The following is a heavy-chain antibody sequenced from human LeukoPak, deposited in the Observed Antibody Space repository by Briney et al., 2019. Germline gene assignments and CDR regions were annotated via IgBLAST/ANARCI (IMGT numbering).Heavy chain of an antibody. CDR3: ARPSPGIAVAGVDY. CDR2: INPNSGGT. V-gene: IGHV1-2*02. D-gene: IGHD6-19*01. J-gene: IGHJ4*02. CDR1: GYTFTDYS. Sequence: ASVTVSCKASGYTFTDYSVHWVRQAPGQGLEWMGWINPNSGGTNYAQKFQGRVTMTRDTSISTAYMELSSLRSDDAAVYYCARPSPGIAVAGVDYWGQGTLVTVSS.